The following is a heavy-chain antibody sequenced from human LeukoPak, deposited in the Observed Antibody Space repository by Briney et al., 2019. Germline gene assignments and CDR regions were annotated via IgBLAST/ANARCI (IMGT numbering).Heavy chain of an antibody. D-gene: IGHD1-7*01. CDR3: ARYSAQGTY. CDR2: ISPDNGGT. J-gene: IGHJ4*02. CDR1: ENTFTGHY. Sequence: ASVKVSCKASENTFTGHYVHWVRQAPGQGLEWMGWISPDNGGTNYAQKFRGRVTMTRDTSIGTAYMELGSLTSDDTAVYYCARYSAQGTYWGQGTLVTVSS. V-gene: IGHV1-2*02.